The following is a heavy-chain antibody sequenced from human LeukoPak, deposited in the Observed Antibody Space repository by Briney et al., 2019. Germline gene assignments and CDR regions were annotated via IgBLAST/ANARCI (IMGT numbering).Heavy chain of an antibody. D-gene: IGHD6-13*01. J-gene: IGHJ4*02. CDR1: GFIFNTYV. CDR2: ISGSGGST. Sequence: GGSLRLSCAASGFIFNTYVMHWVRQAPGKGLEWVSAISGSGGSTYYADSVKGRFTISRDNSKNTLYLQMNSLRAEDTAVYYCAKVGVAAAGTGDWGQGTLVTVSS. CDR3: AKVGVAAAGTGD. V-gene: IGHV3-23*01.